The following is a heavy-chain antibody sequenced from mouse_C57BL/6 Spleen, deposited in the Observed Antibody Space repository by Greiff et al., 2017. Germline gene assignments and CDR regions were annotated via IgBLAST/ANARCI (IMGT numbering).Heavy chain of an antibody. CDR3: ARSLVDYAMDY. D-gene: IGHD2-10*02. Sequence: QVQLQESGAELVKPGASVKISCKASGYAFSSYWMNWVKQRPGQGLEWIGQIYPGDGDTNYNGKFKGKATLTADKSSSTAYMQLSSLTSEDSAVYYCARSLVDYAMDYWGQGTSVTVSS. CDR2: IYPGDGDT. V-gene: IGHV1-80*01. J-gene: IGHJ4*01. CDR1: GYAFSSYW.